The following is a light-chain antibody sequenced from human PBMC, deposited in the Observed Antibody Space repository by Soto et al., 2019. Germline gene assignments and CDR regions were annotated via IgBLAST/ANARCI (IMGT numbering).Light chain of an antibody. Sequence: QSVLTQPPSASGTPGQRVTISCSGSSSNIGSHYVYWYQQLPGTAPKVLLYRNNQRPSGGPDRFSGSKSGTSASLAISGLRSEDEADYYCASWDDSLSALFGGGTKLTVL. CDR3: ASWDDSLSAL. J-gene: IGLJ2*01. CDR2: RNN. CDR1: SSNIGSHY. V-gene: IGLV1-47*01.